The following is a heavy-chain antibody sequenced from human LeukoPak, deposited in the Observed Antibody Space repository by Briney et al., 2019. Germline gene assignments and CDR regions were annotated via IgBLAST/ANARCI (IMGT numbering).Heavy chain of an antibody. CDR2: ISSSSSYI. D-gene: IGHD5-18*01. Sequence: GGSLRLSCAASGFTFSSYAMNWVRQAPGKGLEWVSSISSSSSYIYYAGSVKGRFTISRDNAKNSLYLQMNSLRAEDTAVYYCARDPTAMGPIDDYWGQGTLVTVSS. CDR1: GFTFSSYA. V-gene: IGHV3-21*01. CDR3: ARDPTAMGPIDDY. J-gene: IGHJ4*02.